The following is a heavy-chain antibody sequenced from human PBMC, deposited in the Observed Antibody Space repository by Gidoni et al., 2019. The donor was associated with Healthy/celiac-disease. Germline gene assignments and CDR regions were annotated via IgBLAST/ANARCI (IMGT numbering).Heavy chain of an antibody. V-gene: IGHV3-23*01. J-gene: IGHJ4*02. CDR1: GVTVSSYA. CDR2: IRRSGATT. CDR3: AKELLLWFGGYYFDS. D-gene: IGHD3-10*01. Sequence: DVVLLESGGGLVQPGRSRRRSCAAAGVTVSSYAMSWVRPAPAKGLEFVSAIRRSGATTYSADSLKGRFTISSATSKNPLYLQMNSLRAEDTAVYYCAKELLLWFGGYYFDSWGQGTLVTVSS.